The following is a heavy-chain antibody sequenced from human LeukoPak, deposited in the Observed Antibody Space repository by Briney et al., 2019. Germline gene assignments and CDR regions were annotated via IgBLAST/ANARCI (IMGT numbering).Heavy chain of an antibody. Sequence: GRSLRLSCAASGFTFDDYAMHWVRQAPGKGLEWVSGISWNSGSIGYADSVKGRFTISRDNAKNSLYLQMNSLRAEDMALYYCAKEGDSSGFDYWGQGTLVTVSS. CDR1: GFTFDDYA. V-gene: IGHV3-9*03. D-gene: IGHD3-22*01. CDR2: ISWNSGSI. J-gene: IGHJ4*02. CDR3: AKEGDSSGFDY.